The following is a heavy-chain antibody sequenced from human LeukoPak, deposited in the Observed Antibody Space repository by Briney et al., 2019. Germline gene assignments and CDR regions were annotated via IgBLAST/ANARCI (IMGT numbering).Heavy chain of an antibody. CDR1: GFTFSSYG. Sequence: PGGSLRLSCAASGFTFSSYGMSWVRQAPGKGLVWVSRINSDGSSTSYADSVKGRFTISRDNAKNTLYLQMNSLRAEDTAVYYCARALAQGYDFWDFDYWGQGTLVTVSS. J-gene: IGHJ4*02. V-gene: IGHV3-74*01. CDR2: INSDGSST. D-gene: IGHD3-3*01. CDR3: ARALAQGYDFWDFDY.